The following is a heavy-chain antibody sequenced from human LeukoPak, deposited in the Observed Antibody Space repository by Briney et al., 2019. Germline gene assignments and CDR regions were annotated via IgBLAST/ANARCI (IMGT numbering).Heavy chain of an antibody. CDR2: FDPEDGET. CDR3: ATRGDGMDV. CDR1: GYTFTGYY. V-gene: IGHV1-24*01. J-gene: IGHJ6*02. Sequence: ASVKVSCKASGYTFTGYYMHWVRQAPGKGLEWMGGFDPEDGETIYAQKFQGRVTMTEDTSTDTAYMELSSLRSEDTAVYYCATRGDGMDVWGQGTTVTVSS.